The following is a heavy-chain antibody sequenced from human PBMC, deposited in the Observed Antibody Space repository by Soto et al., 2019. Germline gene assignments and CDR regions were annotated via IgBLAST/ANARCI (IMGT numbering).Heavy chain of an antibody. J-gene: IGHJ3*01. CDR2: VSGDGRDI. V-gene: IGHV3-33*01. CDR3: ARGLNKAAGGAFDV. D-gene: IGHD3-16*01. CDR1: GFPFSWAG. Sequence: QVQLVQSGGGAVLPGNSLRLSCAASGFPFSWAGMHWLRQTPGKGLEWVAVVSGDGRDIDYAESVRGRFSISRDNPKSTLYLQMNNLGVEETAIYYCARGLNKAAGGAFDVWGQGTQVIVSS.